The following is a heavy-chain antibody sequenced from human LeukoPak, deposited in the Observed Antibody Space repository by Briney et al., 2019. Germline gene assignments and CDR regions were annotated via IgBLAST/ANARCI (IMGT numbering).Heavy chain of an antibody. D-gene: IGHD3-22*01. CDR1: GFTFSSYW. V-gene: IGHV3-74*01. CDR2: INSEVSST. CDR3: ASEVKGGYPYYMYV. Sequence: GGSLRLSCAPSGFTFSSYWMDWVRHAPGRGRGWVSRINSEVSSTTYADSVKGRFTISRDNAKNTLYLQMSSLRAEDTAVYYCASEVKGGYPYYMYVWGKGTTVTIS. J-gene: IGHJ6*03.